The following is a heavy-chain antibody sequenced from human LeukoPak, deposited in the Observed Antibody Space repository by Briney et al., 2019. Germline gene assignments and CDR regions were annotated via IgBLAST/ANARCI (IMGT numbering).Heavy chain of an antibody. CDR3: ARRSAAAGIDAFDI. CDR1: GFSFRNYD. J-gene: IGHJ3*02. D-gene: IGHD6-13*01. V-gene: IGHV3-13*01. CDR2: VGTGGDT. Sequence: PGGSLRLYCSASGFSFRNYDMHWVRQPTGKGLEWVSAVGTGGDTYYAGSVKGRFTVVRENAKNTLYLQMNSLRAGDTAMYYCARRSAAAGIDAFDIWGQGTMVTVSS.